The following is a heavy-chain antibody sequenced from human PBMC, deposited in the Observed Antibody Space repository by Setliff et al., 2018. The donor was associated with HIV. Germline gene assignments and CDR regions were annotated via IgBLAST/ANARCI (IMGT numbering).Heavy chain of an antibody. D-gene: IGHD3-16*01. J-gene: IGHJ4*02. CDR2: IDPDRGEA. CDR1: GYTFPDYY. Sequence: GASVKVSCKVSGYTFPDYYMQWVRQAPGKGLEWMGLIDPDRGEAVYAEKFQGRVTITADRSKDIAYMKLSSLTSEDTAMYFCAWGTQRPIDSWGQGTLVTVSS. CDR3: AWGTQRPIDS. V-gene: IGHV1-69-2*01.